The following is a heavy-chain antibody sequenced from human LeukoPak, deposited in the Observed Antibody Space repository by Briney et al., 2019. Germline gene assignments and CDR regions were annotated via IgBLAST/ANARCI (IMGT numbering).Heavy chain of an antibody. Sequence: SGPTLVNPTQTLTLTCTFSGLSLSTSGVGVGWIRQPPGKALEWLALIYWDDDKRYSPSLKSRLTITKDTSKNQVVLTMTNMDPVDTATYYCAHTYTAMVYNWFDPWGQGTLVTVSS. CDR3: AHTYTAMVYNWFDP. D-gene: IGHD5-18*01. V-gene: IGHV2-5*02. CDR1: GLSLSTSGVG. CDR2: IYWDDDK. J-gene: IGHJ5*02.